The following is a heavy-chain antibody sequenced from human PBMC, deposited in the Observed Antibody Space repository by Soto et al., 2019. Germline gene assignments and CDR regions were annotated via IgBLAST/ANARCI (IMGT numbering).Heavy chain of an antibody. J-gene: IGHJ4*02. D-gene: IGHD1-26*01. CDR3: ASLYSGSYYFDY. V-gene: IGHV5-10-1*01. Sequence: GESLKISCKGSGYSFTSYWISWVRQMPGKGLEWMGRIDPSDSYTNYSPSFQGHVTISADKSISTAYLQWSSLKASDTAMYYCASLYSGSYYFDYWGQGTLVTVSS. CDR2: IDPSDSYT. CDR1: GYSFTSYW.